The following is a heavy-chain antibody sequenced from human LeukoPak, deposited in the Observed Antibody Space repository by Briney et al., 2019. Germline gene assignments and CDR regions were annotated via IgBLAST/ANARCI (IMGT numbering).Heavy chain of an antibody. J-gene: IGHJ4*02. D-gene: IGHD3/OR15-3a*01. V-gene: IGHV4-59*01. Sequence: PSETLSLTCTVSGDSISSFYWSWLRQPPGKGLEWIGYIYHNGITNYNPFLKSRVTISIDTSKTQFSLKLSSVTAADTAVYYCARVSRFSWTPYYFDYWSQGTLVIVSS. CDR1: GDSISSFY. CDR2: IYHNGIT. CDR3: ARVSRFSWTPYYFDY.